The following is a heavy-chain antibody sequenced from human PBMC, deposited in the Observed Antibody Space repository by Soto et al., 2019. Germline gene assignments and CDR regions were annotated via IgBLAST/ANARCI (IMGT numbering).Heavy chain of an antibody. J-gene: IGHJ6*02. CDR3: TTGLVGGV. D-gene: IGHD2-15*01. Sequence: EVQLVESGGGLVKPGGSLRLSCAASGFSFSNAWMNWVRQAPGKGLEWVGRIKRKIDGEATDYAAPVKGRFTVSRDNSKSALYLHMNRLKGDDTAVYYCTTGLVGGVWGQGTTVTVSS. CDR2: IKRKIDGEAT. V-gene: IGHV3-15*07. CDR1: GFSFSNAW.